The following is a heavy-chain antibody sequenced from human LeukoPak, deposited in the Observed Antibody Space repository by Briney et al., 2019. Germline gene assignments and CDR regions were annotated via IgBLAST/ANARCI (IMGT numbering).Heavy chain of an antibody. V-gene: IGHV1-18*04. CDR3: ARDLEASSSYYYYYMDV. Sequence: ASVKVSCKASGYTFTGYYMHWVRQAPGQGLEWMGWISAYNGNTNYAQKLQGRVTMTTDTSTSTAYMELRSLRSDDTAVYYCARDLEASSSYYYYYMDVWGKGTTVTVSS. CDR2: ISAYNGNT. J-gene: IGHJ6*03. D-gene: IGHD6-13*01. CDR1: GYTFTGYY.